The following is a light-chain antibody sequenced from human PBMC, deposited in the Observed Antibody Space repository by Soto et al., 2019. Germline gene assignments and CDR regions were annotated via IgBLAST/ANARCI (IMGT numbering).Light chain of an antibody. J-gene: IGKJ1*01. CDR2: AAS. CDR1: QGISNS. V-gene: IGKV1-27*01. Sequence: DIQMTQSPSSLSASIGDRVTISCRASQGISNSLAWYQQNAGEVPKLLIYAASTSHSGVPSRFRGSGSGTDFTLTISSLQPEDVATYYCQNDKSAPRTFGQGTKVEIK. CDR3: QNDKSAPRT.